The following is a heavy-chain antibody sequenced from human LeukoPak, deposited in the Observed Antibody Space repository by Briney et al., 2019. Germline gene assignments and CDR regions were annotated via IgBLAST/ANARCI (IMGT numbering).Heavy chain of an antibody. J-gene: IGHJ4*02. CDR2: MNPNSGNT. Sequence: ASVKVSCKASGYTFTSYDINWGRQATGEGLEGMGWMNPNSGNTGYAQKFQGRVTMTRNTSISTAYMELSSLRSEDTAVYYCARVKSPYCGGDCWGFGYWGQGTLVTVSS. CDR1: GYTFTSYD. V-gene: IGHV1-8*01. D-gene: IGHD2-21*02. CDR3: ARVKSPYCGGDCWGFGY.